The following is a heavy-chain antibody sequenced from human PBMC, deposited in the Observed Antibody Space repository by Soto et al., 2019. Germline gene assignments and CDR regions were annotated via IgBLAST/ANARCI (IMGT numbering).Heavy chain of an antibody. V-gene: IGHV4-61*01. CDR1: GGSVSSGSYY. Sequence: SETLSLTCTVSGGSVSSGSYYRSWIRQPPGKGLEWIGYIYYSGSTNYNPSLKSRVTISVDTSKNQFSLKLSSVTAADTAVYNCARASYYYDSSGYYEGWFDPWGQGTLVTVSS. J-gene: IGHJ5*02. D-gene: IGHD3-22*01. CDR2: IYYSGST. CDR3: ARASYYYDSSGYYEGWFDP.